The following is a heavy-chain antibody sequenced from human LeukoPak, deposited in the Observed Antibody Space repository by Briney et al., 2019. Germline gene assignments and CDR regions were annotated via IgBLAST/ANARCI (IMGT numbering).Heavy chain of an antibody. CDR3: ARRRAIFGVVIIDY. CDR1: GGSLSGYY. Sequence: SSETLSLTCAVYGGSLSGYYWSWIRQPPGKGLEWIGEINHSGSTNYNPSLKSRVTISVDTSKNQFSLKLSSVTAADTAVYYCARRRAIFGVVIIDYWGQGTLVTVSS. J-gene: IGHJ4*02. V-gene: IGHV4-34*01. CDR2: INHSGST. D-gene: IGHD3-3*01.